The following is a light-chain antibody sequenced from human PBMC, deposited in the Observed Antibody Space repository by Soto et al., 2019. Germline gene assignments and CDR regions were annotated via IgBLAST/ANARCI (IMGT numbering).Light chain of an antibody. J-gene: IGLJ1*01. CDR3: SSYTSSSTLPNV. Sequence: AVTQPACVTGSTGESVTISSTGTSSDVGGYNYVSWYQQHPGKAPKLMIYEVSNRPSGVSNRFSGSKSGNTASLTISGLQAEDEADYYCSSYTSSSTLPNVFGTGTKVTVL. V-gene: IGLV2-14*01. CDR2: EVS. CDR1: SSDVGGYNY.